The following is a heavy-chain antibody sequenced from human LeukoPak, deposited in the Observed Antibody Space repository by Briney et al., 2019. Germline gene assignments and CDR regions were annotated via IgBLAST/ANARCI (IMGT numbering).Heavy chain of an antibody. CDR2: IYYSGST. CDR3: ARSYYDSSSYYYYGMDV. Sequence: SETLSLTCTVSGGSISSYYWSWIRQPPGKGLEWIGYIYYSGSTNYNPSLKSRVTISVDTSKNQFSLKLSSVTAADTAVYYCARSYYDSSSYYYYGMDVWGQGTTVTVSS. D-gene: IGHD3-22*01. CDR1: GGSISSYY. V-gene: IGHV4-59*08. J-gene: IGHJ6*02.